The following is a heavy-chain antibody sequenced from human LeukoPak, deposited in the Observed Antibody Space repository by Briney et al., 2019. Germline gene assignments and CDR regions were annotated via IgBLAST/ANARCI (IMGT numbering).Heavy chain of an antibody. CDR2: IWYDGSNK. V-gene: IGHV3-33*06. Sequence: GGSLRLSCAASGFTFSSYGMHWVRQAPGKGLEWVAVIWYDGSNKYYADSVKGRFTISRDNSKNTLYLQMNSLRAEDTAVYYCTKQSIGMYCSSHPRGYYYMDVWGKGTTVTVSS. CDR1: GFTFSSYG. D-gene: IGHD6-13*01. J-gene: IGHJ6*03. CDR3: TKQSIGMYCSSHPRGYYYMDV.